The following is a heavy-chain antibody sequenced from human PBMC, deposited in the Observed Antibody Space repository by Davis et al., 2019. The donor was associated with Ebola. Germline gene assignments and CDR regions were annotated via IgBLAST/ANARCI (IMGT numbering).Heavy chain of an antibody. V-gene: IGHV4-59*01. D-gene: IGHD2-15*01. CDR3: ARGSGIVVVVAATRSYYGMDV. CDR2: IYYSGST. J-gene: IGHJ6*02. Sequence: SETLSLTCTVSGGSISSYHWSWIRQPPGKGLEWIGYIYYSGSTNYNPSLKSRVTISVDTSKNQFSLKLSSVTAADTAVYYCARGSGIVVVVAATRSYYGMDVWGQGTTVTVSS. CDR1: GGSISSYH.